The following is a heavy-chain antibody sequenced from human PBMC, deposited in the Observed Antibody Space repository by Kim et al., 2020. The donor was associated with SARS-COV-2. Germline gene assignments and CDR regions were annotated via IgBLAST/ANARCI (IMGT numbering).Heavy chain of an antibody. Sequence: GGSLRLSCAASGFTFSSSAMSWVRQAPGKGLEWVSLITGSGGSTYYADSVKGRFTVSRDTSKNTLFLQMNSLRVEDTAVYYCAKDIRPTYWGQGTPVTVSS. V-gene: IGHV3-23*01. J-gene: IGHJ4*02. CDR2: ITGSGGST. CDR1: GFTFSSSA. CDR3: AKDIRPTY.